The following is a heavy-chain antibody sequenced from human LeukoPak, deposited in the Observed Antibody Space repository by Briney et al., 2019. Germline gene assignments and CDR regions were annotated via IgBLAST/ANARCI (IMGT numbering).Heavy chain of an antibody. CDR2: INPNSGGT. J-gene: IGHJ4*02. V-gene: IGHV1-2*02. D-gene: IGHD2-2*01. CDR3: ATMGGVVVVPAALDY. Sequence: ASVKVSCKXSGYTFTGYYMHWVRQAPGQGLEGMGWINPNSGGTNYSQKFQGRVTMTRDTSISTAYMELSRLRSDDTAVYYCATMGGVVVVPAALDYWGQGTLVTVSS. CDR1: GYTFTGYY.